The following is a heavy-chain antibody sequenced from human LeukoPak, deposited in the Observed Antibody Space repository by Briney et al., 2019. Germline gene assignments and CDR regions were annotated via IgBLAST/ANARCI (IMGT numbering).Heavy chain of an antibody. J-gene: IGHJ5*02. Sequence: AASVKVSCKASGYTFTSYAMHWVRQAPGQRLEWMGWINAGNGNTKYSQKFQGRVTITRDTSASTAYMELSSLRSEDTAVYYCAREVVVGGGNGFDPWGQGTLVTVSS. CDR1: GYTFTSYA. V-gene: IGHV1-3*01. CDR2: INAGNGNT. D-gene: IGHD2-2*01. CDR3: AREVVVGGGNGFDP.